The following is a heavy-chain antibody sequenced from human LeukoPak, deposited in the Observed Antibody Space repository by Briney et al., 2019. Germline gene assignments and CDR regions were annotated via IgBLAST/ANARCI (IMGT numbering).Heavy chain of an antibody. CDR1: GGSTSSYY. V-gene: IGHV4-59*01. Sequence: SETLSLTCTVSGGSTSSYYWNWIRQPPRKGLEWIGYIYYSGSTNYNSSLKSRVTISVDTSKNQFSLKLSSVTAADTAVYYCARDRTGEPAFDIWGQGTMVTVSS. CDR3: ARDRTGEPAFDI. CDR2: IYYSGST. D-gene: IGHD7-27*01. J-gene: IGHJ3*02.